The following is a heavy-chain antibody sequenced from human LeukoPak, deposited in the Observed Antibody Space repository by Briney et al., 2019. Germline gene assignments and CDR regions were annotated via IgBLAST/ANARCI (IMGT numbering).Heavy chain of an antibody. J-gene: IGHJ4*02. CDR3: ARGRARYYYGSGKSSPRYFDY. CDR2: IYYSGST. D-gene: IGHD3-10*01. Sequence: SETLSLTCTVSGGSISSSSYYWGRIRQPPGKGLEWIGSIYYSGSTYYNPSLKSRVTISVDTSKNQFSLKLSSVTAADTAVYYCARGRARYYYGSGKSSPRYFDYWGQGTLVTVSS. V-gene: IGHV4-39*07. CDR1: GGSISSSSYY.